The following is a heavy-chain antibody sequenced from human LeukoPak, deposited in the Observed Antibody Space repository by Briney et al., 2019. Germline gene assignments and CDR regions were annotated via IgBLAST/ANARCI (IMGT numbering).Heavy chain of an antibody. D-gene: IGHD3-3*01. CDR3: ARRSGYSYYFDY. V-gene: IGHV1-8*03. CDR1: RYTFTSYD. Sequence: ASVKVSCKASRYTFTSYDINWVRQATGQGLEWMGWMNPNSGNTGYAQKFQGRVTITRNTSISTAYMELSSLRSEDTAVYYCARRSGYSYYFDYWGQGTLVTVSS. CDR2: MNPNSGNT. J-gene: IGHJ4*02.